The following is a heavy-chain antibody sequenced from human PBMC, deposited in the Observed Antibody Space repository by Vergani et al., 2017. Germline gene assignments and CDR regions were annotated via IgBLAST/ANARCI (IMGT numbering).Heavy chain of an antibody. CDR2: ISGSGGST. CDR3: AKDRGYGGTGHPNDY. Sequence: EVQLLESGGGLVQPGGSLRLSCAASGFTFSSYAMRWVRQARGQGMEWVSAISGSGGSTYYADSVKGRFTISRDNSKNTLDLQMNSLRAEDTAVYYCAKDRGYGGTGHPNDYWGQGTLVTVSS. J-gene: IGHJ4*02. CDR1: GFTFSSYA. D-gene: IGHD4-23*01. V-gene: IGHV3-23*01.